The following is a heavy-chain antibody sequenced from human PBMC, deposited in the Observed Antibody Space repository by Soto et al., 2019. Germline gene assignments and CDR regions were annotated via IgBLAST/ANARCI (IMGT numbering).Heavy chain of an antibody. CDR3: ARGGTAARPRYYYYVMDV. CDR1: GYTFTGYY. J-gene: IGHJ6*02. CDR2: INPNSGGT. V-gene: IGHV1-2*02. Sequence: QVQLVQSGAEVKKPGASVKVSCKASGYTFTGYYMHWVRQAPGQGLEWMGWINPNSGGTNYAQKFQGRVTMTRDTSISTAYMELSRLRSDDTAVYYCARGGTAARPRYYYYVMDVWGQGTTVTVSS. D-gene: IGHD6-6*01.